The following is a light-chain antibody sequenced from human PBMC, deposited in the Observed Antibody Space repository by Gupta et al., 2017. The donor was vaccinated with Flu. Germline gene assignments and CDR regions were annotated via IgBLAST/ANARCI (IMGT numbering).Light chain of an antibody. Sequence: SALTQPASVSGSPGQSITIPCTGTSSAVGGNNYVSCYPRHPAKSPNLLIYEGSSRPAGVSSRFSGSKAGNTASLTISVHQAEDEADYYCCAYTSSSTWVFGGGTKLTVL. J-gene: IGLJ3*02. CDR1: SSAVGGNNY. CDR3: CAYTSSSTWV. V-gene: IGLV2-14*01. CDR2: EGS.